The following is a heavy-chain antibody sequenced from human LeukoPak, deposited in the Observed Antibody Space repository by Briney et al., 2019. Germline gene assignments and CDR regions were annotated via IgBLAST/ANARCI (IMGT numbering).Heavy chain of an antibody. CDR2: TYYRFKWSS. CDR1: GDSVSSNSAA. V-gene: IGHV6-1*01. D-gene: IGHD1-26*01. J-gene: IGHJ4*02. Sequence: SQTLSLTCAISGDSVSSNSAAWNWIRQSPSRGLEWLGRTYYRFKWSSDYAVSVKNRITINPDTSKNQFSLHLNSVTSEDTAVYYCARDLWSGSYYYFDYWGQGTLVTVSS. CDR3: ARDLWSGSYYYFDY.